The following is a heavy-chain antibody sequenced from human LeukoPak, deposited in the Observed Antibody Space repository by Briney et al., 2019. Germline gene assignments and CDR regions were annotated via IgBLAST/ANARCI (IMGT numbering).Heavy chain of an antibody. V-gene: IGHV3-23*01. CDR2: ISGTSGST. CDR1: GFIFSGYA. CDR3: SKGLTGGEYSSSWFDY. Sequence: PGGSLRLSCAASGFIFSGYAMSWVRQAPGKGLEWVSVISGTSGSTYYADSVKGRFTISRDNSKNTLYLEMNSLRAEDTAVYYCSKGLTGGEYSSSWFDYWGQGTLVTVSS. D-gene: IGHD6-13*01. J-gene: IGHJ4*02.